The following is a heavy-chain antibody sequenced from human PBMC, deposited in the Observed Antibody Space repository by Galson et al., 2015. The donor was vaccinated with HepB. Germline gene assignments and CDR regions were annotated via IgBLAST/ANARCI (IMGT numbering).Heavy chain of an antibody. CDR3: ARHLTSSQRQFDY. CDR1: GFTFSSYA. CDR2: ISHNGDYT. V-gene: IGHV3-23*01. Sequence: SLRLSCAASGFTFSSYAMHWVRQAPEKGLEWVSSISHNGDYTFYADSVKGRFTISRDNSKNTLYLQMNSLRAEDTAVYYCARHLTSSQRQFDYWGQGALVTVSS. D-gene: IGHD6-6*01. J-gene: IGHJ4*02.